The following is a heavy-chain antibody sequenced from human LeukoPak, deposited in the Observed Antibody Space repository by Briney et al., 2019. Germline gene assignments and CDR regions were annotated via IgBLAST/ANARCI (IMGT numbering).Heavy chain of an antibody. CDR1: GYTFTSYG. Sequence: ASVKVSCKASGYTFTSYGISWVRQAPGQGLEWMGWISTYNGNTNYAQKVQGRVTMTTDTSTSTAYMELRNLRSDDTAVYYCARDVPPSGIVFGFDYWGQGTLVTVSS. CDR2: ISTYNGNT. D-gene: IGHD3-10*01. J-gene: IGHJ4*02. CDR3: ARDVPPSGIVFGFDY. V-gene: IGHV1-18*01.